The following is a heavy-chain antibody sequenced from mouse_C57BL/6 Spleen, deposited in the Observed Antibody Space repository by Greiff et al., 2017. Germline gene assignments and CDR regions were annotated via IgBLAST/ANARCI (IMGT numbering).Heavy chain of an antibody. CDR1: GYTFTSYW. V-gene: IGHV1-7*01. CDR2: INPSSGYT. D-gene: IGHD2-1*01. CDR3: AREDYAYGKDAMDY. J-gene: IGHJ4*01. Sequence: QVHVKQSGAELAKPGASVKLSCKASGYTFTSYWMHWVKQRPGQGLEWIGYINPSSGYTKYNQKFKDKATLTADKSSSTAYMQLSSLTYEDSAVYYCAREDYAYGKDAMDYWGQGTSVTVSS.